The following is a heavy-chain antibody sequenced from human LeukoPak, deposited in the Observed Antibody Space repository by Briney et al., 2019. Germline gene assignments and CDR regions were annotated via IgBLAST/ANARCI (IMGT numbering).Heavy chain of an antibody. Sequence: GASVKVSCKSSGGTVSSYAISWVRQAPGQGLEWMGGIIPIFGTANYVQKFQGRVTITTDESTSTAYMELSSLRSEDTAVYYCARDQYCSGGSCYGYWGQGTLVTVSS. J-gene: IGHJ4*02. D-gene: IGHD2-15*01. CDR1: GGTVSSYA. CDR2: IIPIFGTA. CDR3: ARDQYCSGGSCYGY. V-gene: IGHV1-69*05.